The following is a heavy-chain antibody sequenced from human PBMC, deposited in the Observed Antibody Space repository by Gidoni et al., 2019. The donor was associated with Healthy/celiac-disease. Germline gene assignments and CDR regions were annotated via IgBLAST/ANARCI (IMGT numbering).Heavy chain of an antibody. V-gene: IGHV3-30*01. D-gene: IGHD5-12*01. CDR2: SNK. CDR3: ARDPSGYDSLDY. J-gene: IGHJ4*02. Sequence: SNKYYADSVKGRFTISRDNSKNTLYLQMNSLRAEDTAVYYCARDPSGYDSLDYWGQGTLVTVSS.